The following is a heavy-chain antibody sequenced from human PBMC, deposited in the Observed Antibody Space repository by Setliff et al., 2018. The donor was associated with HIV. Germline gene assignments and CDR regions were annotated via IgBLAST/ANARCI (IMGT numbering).Heavy chain of an antibody. D-gene: IGHD2-15*01. J-gene: IGHJ4*02. V-gene: IGHV1-18*04. CDR1: GYTFSSYG. CDR3: ARERPYCSGGSCYGLNYFDC. Sequence: ASVKVSCKASGYTFSSYGISWVRQAPGQGLEWMGWINPYRGKTKYAQNLQGRVTRTTDTSTSTADMELRSLRSDDTAMYYCARERPYCSGGSCYGLNYFDCWGQGTLVTVSS. CDR2: INPYRGKT.